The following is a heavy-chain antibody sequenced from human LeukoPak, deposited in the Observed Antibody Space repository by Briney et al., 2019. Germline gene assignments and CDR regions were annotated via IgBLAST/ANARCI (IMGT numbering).Heavy chain of an antibody. CDR2: IISDGSNT. D-gene: IGHD6-19*01. Sequence: PGGSLRLSCAASGFTFSSYWMHWVRQAPGKGLVWVSRIISDGSNTTYADSVKGRFTISRDNSKNTLYLQMNSLRAEDTAVYYCAKDRTNSGWFSTVDSWGQGTLVTVSS. V-gene: IGHV3-74*01. CDR3: AKDRTNSGWFSTVDS. J-gene: IGHJ4*02. CDR1: GFTFSSYW.